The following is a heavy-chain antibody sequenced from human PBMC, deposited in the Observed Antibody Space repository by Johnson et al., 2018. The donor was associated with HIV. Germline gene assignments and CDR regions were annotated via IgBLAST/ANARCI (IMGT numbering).Heavy chain of an antibody. D-gene: IGHD3-16*01. CDR1: GFTFSSYD. V-gene: IGHV3-13*01. J-gene: IGHJ3*02. CDR2: IGTAGDT. Sequence: VQLVESGGGLVQPGGSLRLSCAASGFTFSSYDMHWVRQATGKGLEWVSAIGTAGDTYYPGPVKGRFTISRDNSKNTLYLQMNSLRAEDTAMYYCAKEKDYGAFDIWGQGTLVTVSS. CDR3: AKEKDYGAFDI.